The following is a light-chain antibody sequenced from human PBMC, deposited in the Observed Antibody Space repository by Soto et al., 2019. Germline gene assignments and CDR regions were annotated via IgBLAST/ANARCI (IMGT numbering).Light chain of an antibody. CDR3: QQYNNWAWT. CDR1: QSVSSN. Sequence: EIVMTQSPATLSVSPGERATLSCRASQSVSSNLAWYQQKPGQAPRLLIYGASTRATGIPARFSGSGSGTEFTLTISRLQSEDFAVYYCQQYNNWAWTFGQGTKVDIK. V-gene: IGKV3-15*01. CDR2: GAS. J-gene: IGKJ1*01.